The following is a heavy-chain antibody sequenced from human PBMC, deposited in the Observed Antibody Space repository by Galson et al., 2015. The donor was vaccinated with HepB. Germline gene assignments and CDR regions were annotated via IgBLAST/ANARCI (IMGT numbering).Heavy chain of an antibody. D-gene: IGHD6-13*01. V-gene: IGHV3-66*02. CDR3: ARVASSSWYRYFDY. CDR1: GFTVSSNY. J-gene: IGHJ4*02. CDR2: IYSGGST. Sequence: SLRLSCAASGFTVSSNYMSWVRQAPGKGLEWVSVIYSGGSTYYADSVKGRFTISRDNSKNTLYLQMNSLRAEDTAVYYCARVASSSWYRYFDYWGQGTLVTVSS.